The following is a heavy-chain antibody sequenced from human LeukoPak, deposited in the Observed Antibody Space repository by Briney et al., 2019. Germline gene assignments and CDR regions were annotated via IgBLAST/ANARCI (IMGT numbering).Heavy chain of an antibody. CDR3: VHWNYDNWFDP. J-gene: IGHJ5*02. Sequence: SETLSLTCTVSGGSISSSSYYWGWIRQPPGKGLEWIGSIYYSGSTYYNPSLKSRVTISVDTSKNQFSLKLSSVTAADTAVYYCVHWNYDNWFDPWGQGTLVTVSP. CDR1: GGSISSSSYY. D-gene: IGHD1-7*01. V-gene: IGHV4-39*01. CDR2: IYYSGST.